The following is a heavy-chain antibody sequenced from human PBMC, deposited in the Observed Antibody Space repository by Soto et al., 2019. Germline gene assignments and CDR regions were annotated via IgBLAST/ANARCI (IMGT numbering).Heavy chain of an antibody. CDR3: ARGDRRRDGYNYFDY. Sequence: PSETLSLTCTVSGGSISSSSYYWGWIRQPPGKGLEWIGSIYTSGSTNYNPSLKSRVTMSVDTSKNQFSLKLSSVTAADTAVYYCARGDRRRDGYNYFDYWGQGTLVTVSS. CDR1: GGSISSSSYY. D-gene: IGHD5-12*01. V-gene: IGHV4-39*07. J-gene: IGHJ4*02. CDR2: IYTSGST.